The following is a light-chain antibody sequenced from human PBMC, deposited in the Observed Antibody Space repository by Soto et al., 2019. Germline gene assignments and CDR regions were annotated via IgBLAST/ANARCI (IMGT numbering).Light chain of an antibody. J-gene: IGLJ1*01. CDR3: CSYAGTTNV. V-gene: IGLV2-23*02. CDR2: EDS. CDR1: SSDVWSYKF. Sequence: QSVLTQPASVSESPGQSITISCTGTSSDVWSYKFVSWYQHHPGKAPKLMIYEDSKRPSGVSDRFSGSKSGNTASLTISGLQADDEADYYCCSYAGTTNVFGTGTKVTVL.